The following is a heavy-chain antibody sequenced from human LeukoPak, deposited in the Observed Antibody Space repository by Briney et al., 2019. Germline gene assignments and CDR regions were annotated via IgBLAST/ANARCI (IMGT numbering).Heavy chain of an antibody. J-gene: IGHJ6*02. V-gene: IGHV3-20*01. Sequence: GGSLRLSCAASGFTFSSYWMHWVRQAPGKGLEWVSGINWNGGSTGYADSVKGRFTISRDNAKNSLYLQMNSLRAEDTALYHCARGYLDTATGNDVWGQGTTVTVSS. D-gene: IGHD5-18*01. CDR1: GFTFSSYW. CDR2: INWNGGST. CDR3: ARGYLDTATGNDV.